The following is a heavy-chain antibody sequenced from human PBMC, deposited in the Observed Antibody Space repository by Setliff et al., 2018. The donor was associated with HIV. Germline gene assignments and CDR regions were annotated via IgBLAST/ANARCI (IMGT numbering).Heavy chain of an antibody. J-gene: IGHJ6*03. Sequence: SETLSLPCSVSGASITSHNWSWIRQAAGKGLEWIGRIYTRGNTNYNPSLRSRVTMSVDTSKNQFSLKVTSVTAADTAVYYCTRDLWGDDYYYNNMDVWGKGATVTVSS. CDR2: IYTRGNT. V-gene: IGHV4-4*07. CDR3: TRDLWGDDYYYNNMDV. CDR1: GASITSHN. D-gene: IGHD2-21*02.